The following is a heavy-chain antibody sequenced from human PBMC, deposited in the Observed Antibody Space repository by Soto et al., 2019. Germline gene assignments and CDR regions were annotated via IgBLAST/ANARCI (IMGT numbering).Heavy chain of an antibody. CDR3: VRDSYGTGL. CDR2: IKQDGRAK. CDR1: GFNFSKYW. J-gene: IGHJ6*02. D-gene: IGHD3-16*01. V-gene: IGHV3-7*01. Sequence: EVQLMESGGGLVQPGGSLRLSCAASGFNFSKYWVGWVRQAPGRGLEWVANIKQDGRAKYYVASVKGRFTISRDNAKNSLYLQMNSLTGEDTAVYYCVRDSYGTGLWGQGTTVTVSS.